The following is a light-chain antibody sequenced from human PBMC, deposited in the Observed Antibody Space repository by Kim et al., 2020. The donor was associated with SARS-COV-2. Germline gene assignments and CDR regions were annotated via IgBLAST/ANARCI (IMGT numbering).Light chain of an antibody. V-gene: IGLV10-54*01. J-gene: IGLJ3*02. CDR2: SNS. CDR3: SAWDYSLSAWV. CDR1: INNSGDPG. Sequence: TPTITCPGSINNSGDPGAAWLQPQQGPRPNLLSVSNSNRPSGISESLSAYGSGNTATLTITELRPEDEADDYCSAWDYSLSAWVFGGGTKLTVL.